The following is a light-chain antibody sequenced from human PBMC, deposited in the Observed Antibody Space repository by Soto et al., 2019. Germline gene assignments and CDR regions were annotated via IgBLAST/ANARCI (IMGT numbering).Light chain of an antibody. CDR1: SSDVGGYNY. Sequence: QSVLTQPASVSGSPGQSITISCTGTSSDVGGYNYVSWYQQHPGKAPKLMINEVSNRPSGVSNRFSGSKSGNTASLTISGLQAEDEADYYCSSYTSSSTLVVFGGGTKLTVL. CDR3: SSYTSSSTLVV. V-gene: IGLV2-14*01. J-gene: IGLJ2*01. CDR2: EVS.